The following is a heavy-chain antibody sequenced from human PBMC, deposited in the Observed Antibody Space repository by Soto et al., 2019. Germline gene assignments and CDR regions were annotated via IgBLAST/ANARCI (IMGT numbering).Heavy chain of an antibody. CDR3: ARVGVAVVATSAFDY. CDR1: GGTFNNYA. D-gene: IGHD6-19*01. Sequence: QVQLVQSGAEVKKPGSSVKVSCKASGGTFNNYAISWVRQSPGQVLEWMGGIIPIIGTADYAHKFQGRLAIIADASTGTTFMELRSLRSEDTALYYCARVGVAVVATSAFDYWGQGTLVTGSS. J-gene: IGHJ4*02. V-gene: IGHV1-69*01. CDR2: IIPIIGTA.